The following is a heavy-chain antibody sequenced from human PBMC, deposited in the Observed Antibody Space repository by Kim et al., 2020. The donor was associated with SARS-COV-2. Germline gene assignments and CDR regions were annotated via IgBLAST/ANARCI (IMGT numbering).Heavy chain of an antibody. Sequence: SETLSLTCTVSGGSISSGDYYWSWIRQPPGKGLEWIGYIYYSGSTYYNPSLKSRVTISVDTSKNQFSLKLSSVTAADTAVYHCARDPYDSSGYYFGTDYWGQGTLVTVSS. CDR2: IYYSGST. J-gene: IGHJ4*02. D-gene: IGHD3-22*01. CDR1: GGSISSGDYY. CDR3: ARDPYDSSGYYFGTDY. V-gene: IGHV4-30-4*01.